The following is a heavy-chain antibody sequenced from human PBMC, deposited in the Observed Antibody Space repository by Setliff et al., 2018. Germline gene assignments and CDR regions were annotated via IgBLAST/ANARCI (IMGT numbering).Heavy chain of an antibody. V-gene: IGHV4-39*01. D-gene: IGHD3-10*01. CDR3: ARHVGSRGRDYNYYYYYMDV. CDR1: GGSISSGNYY. J-gene: IGHJ6*03. CDR2: IYYSGST. Sequence: SETLSLTCRVSGGSISSGNYYWGLIRQPPGKGLEWVATIYYSGSTYSNPSLKSRVTMSVDTSRDQFSLKVNSVTAADTAVYYCARHVGSRGRDYNYYYYYMDVWGKGTTVTISS.